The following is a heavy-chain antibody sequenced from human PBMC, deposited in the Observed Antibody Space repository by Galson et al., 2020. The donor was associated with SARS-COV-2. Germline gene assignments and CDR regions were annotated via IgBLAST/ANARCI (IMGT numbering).Heavy chain of an antibody. Sequence: SETLSLTCTVSGYSVSTTNYWGWVRQPPGRGLEWIGSVYPSGTTYYNPSLKSRVTISVDTSKNQFSLRLDSVTAADTALYYCARQGVNMIVLVTVPGWYFDLWGRGTLSLSPQ. J-gene: IGHJ2*01. CDR3: ARQGVNMIVLVTVPGWYFDL. CDR2: VYPSGTT. D-gene: IGHD3-22*01. V-gene: IGHV4-38-2*02. CDR1: GYSVSTTNY.